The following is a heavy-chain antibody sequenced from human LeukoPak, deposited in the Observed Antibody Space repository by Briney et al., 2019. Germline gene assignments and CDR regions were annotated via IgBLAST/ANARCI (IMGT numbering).Heavy chain of an antibody. CDR3: ARFYSSSSWHVPDAFDI. CDR2: IYTSGST. CDR1: GGSISSYY. D-gene: IGHD6-13*01. V-gene: IGHV4-4*07. Sequence: SETLSLTCTVSGGSISSYYWSWIRQPAGKGLEWIGRIYTSGSTNYNPSLKSRVTISVDTSKNQFSLKLSSVTAADTAVYYCARFYSSSSWHVPDAFDIWGQGTMVTVSS. J-gene: IGHJ3*02.